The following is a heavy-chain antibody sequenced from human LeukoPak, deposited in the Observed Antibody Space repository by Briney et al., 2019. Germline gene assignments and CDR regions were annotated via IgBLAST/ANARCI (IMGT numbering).Heavy chain of an antibody. CDR1: GGSFSSSSYY. CDR2: IYYSGST. CDR3: QTLAS. J-gene: IGHJ4*02. V-gene: IGHV4-39*01. Sequence: SETLSLTCTVSGGSFSSSSYYWGWIRQPPGKGLEWIGSIYYSGSTYYNPSLKSRVTISVDTSKNQFSLKLSSVTAADTAVYYCQTLASWGQGTLVTVSS.